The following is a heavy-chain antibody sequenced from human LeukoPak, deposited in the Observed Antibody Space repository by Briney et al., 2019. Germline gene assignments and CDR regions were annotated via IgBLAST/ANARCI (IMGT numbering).Heavy chain of an antibody. CDR2: INPSGGST. V-gene: IGHV1-46*01. Sequence: ASVKVSCKASGYTFTNYYIHGVRQSPGQGLEWMGRINPSGGSTTYAQQFQGRVTMTRDTSTTTVYMELSSLRSEDTALYYCARAVATKNFDYWGQGNLVTVSS. J-gene: IGHJ4*02. D-gene: IGHD5-24*01. CDR3: ARAVATKNFDY. CDR1: GYTFTNYY.